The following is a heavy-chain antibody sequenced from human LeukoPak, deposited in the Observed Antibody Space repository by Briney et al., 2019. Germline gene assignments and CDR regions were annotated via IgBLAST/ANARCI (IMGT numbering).Heavy chain of an antibody. V-gene: IGHV3-49*03. Sequence: GRSLRLSCTASGFTFGDYAMSWFRQAPGKGLEWVGFIRSKAYGGTTEYAASVKGRFTISRDDSKSIAYLQMNSLKTEDTAVYYCTTSSGPYYYYYGMDVWGQGTTVTVSS. CDR2: IRSKAYGGTT. D-gene: IGHD3-22*01. J-gene: IGHJ6*02. CDR3: TTSSGPYYYYYGMDV. CDR1: GFTFGDYA.